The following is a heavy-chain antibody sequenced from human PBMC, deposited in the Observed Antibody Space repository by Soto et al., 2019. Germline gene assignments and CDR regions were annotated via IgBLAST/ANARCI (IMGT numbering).Heavy chain of an antibody. V-gene: IGHV3-23*01. Sequence: PGGSLRLSCAASGFTFSIFAMSWVRQSPGKGLEWVSTISGSGGSTYYADAEKGRFSISRDNSMGTLYLQMKSLRVEDTAIYYCAKEVSLGSTVDLGYWGQGTLVTVSS. CDR1: GFTFSIFA. CDR3: AKEVSLGSTVDLGY. J-gene: IGHJ4*02. CDR2: ISGSGGST. D-gene: IGHD7-27*01.